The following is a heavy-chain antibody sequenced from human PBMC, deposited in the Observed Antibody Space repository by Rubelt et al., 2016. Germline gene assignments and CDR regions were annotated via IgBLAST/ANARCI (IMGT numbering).Heavy chain of an antibody. D-gene: IGHD6-19*01. CDR2: IYHSGST. Sequence: QVQLQESGPGLVKPSGTLSLTCAVSGGSISSSNWWSWVRQPPGKGLEWIGEIYHSGSTNYYPSLKIRVTISVDKSKNQFSLKLSSVTAVDTAGYYCARISYSSGWYFDYWGQGTRVTVSS. V-gene: IGHV4-4*02. CDR1: GGSISSSNW. J-gene: IGHJ4*02. CDR3: ARISYSSGWYFDY.